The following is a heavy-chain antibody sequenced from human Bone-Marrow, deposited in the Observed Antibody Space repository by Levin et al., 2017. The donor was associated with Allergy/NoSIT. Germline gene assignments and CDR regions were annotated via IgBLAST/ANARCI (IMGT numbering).Heavy chain of an antibody. J-gene: IGHJ4*02. V-gene: IGHV3-74*01. CDR1: GFSFSEFY. CDR2: INTDGTSA. CDR3: THMGY. Sequence: PGESLKISCAASGFSFSEFYMHWVRQAPGKGLMWVSRINTDGTSANYTDSVKGRFRTSRDNTGNMVFLQMNSLRPEDTGVYYCTHMGYWSQGSLVIVSS.